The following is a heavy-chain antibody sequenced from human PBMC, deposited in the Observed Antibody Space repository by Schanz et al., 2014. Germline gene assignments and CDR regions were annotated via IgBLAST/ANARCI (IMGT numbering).Heavy chain of an antibody. V-gene: IGHV4-34*01. J-gene: IGHJ4*02. CDR3: ARGPDSTSADVTRGRRRYYFDY. D-gene: IGHD6-13*01. CDR1: GGSFSAYY. CDR2: ISYNGGA. Sequence: QLHQWGAGLLKPSETLSLTCAVSGGSFSAYYWSWIRQPPGKGLEWIGEISYNGGANNPSLQARVTIPVDTSRNQFSLKLSSVPAADTAVYYCARGPDSTSADVTRGRRRYYFDYWGQGTLVTVSS.